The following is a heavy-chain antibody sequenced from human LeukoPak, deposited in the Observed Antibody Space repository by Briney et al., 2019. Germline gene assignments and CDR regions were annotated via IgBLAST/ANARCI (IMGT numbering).Heavy chain of an antibody. Sequence: PGGSLRLSCVASGFTFSDYAMNWVRQAPGKGLEWVSTFKTKYNQVYYAESVRGRFTISTDNSKNTVYLQMNSLRAEDTALYYCARSVPDYTLFDYWGQGALVTVSS. CDR1: GFTFSDYA. CDR3: ARSVPDYTLFDY. J-gene: IGHJ4*02. V-gene: IGHV3-23*05. CDR2: FKTKYNQV. D-gene: IGHD4-11*01.